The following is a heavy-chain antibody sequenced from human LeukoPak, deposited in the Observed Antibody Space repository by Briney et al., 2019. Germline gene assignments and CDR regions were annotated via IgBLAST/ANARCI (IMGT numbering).Heavy chain of an antibody. Sequence: ASVKVSCKATEYTFTDYDINWVRQASGQGLEWMGWMNPNSGNTGYAQKFQGRVIMTRDTSISTAYMELRSLRSEDTAVYYCARVAAGGSFFYWGQGTQVTVSS. D-gene: IGHD6-13*01. CDR3: ARVAAGGSFFY. J-gene: IGHJ4*02. CDR1: EYTFTDYD. CDR2: MNPNSGNT. V-gene: IGHV1-8*01.